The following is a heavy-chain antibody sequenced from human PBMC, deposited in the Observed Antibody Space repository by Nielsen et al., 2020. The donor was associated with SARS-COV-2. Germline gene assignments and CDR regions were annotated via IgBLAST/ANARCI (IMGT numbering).Heavy chain of an antibody. CDR3: ASELHSGSYYPLDYYYYYMDV. D-gene: IGHD1-26*01. Sequence: GGSLRLSCAASGFTFDDYAMHWVRQAPGKGLEWVSGISWNSGSIGYADSVKGRFTISRDNSKNTLYLQMNSLRAEDTAVYYCASELHSGSYYPLDYYYYYMDVWGKGTTVTVSS. CDR2: ISWNSGSI. V-gene: IGHV3-9*01. J-gene: IGHJ6*03. CDR1: GFTFDDYA.